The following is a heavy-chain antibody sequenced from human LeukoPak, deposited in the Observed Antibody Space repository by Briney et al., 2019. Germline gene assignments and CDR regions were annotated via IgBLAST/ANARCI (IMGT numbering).Heavy chain of an antibody. CDR1: GFTISNYY. J-gene: IGHJ4*02. D-gene: IGHD1-1*01. Sequence: GGSLRLSCAASGFTISNYYMSWVRQAPGKGLEWVSVIYTGGNTCYTDAVKGRFTISRHNSKNTLYLQMNNLRAEDTAVYYCARGGPATTIDYWGRGTLVTVSS. V-gene: IGHV3-53*04. CDR2: IYTGGNT. CDR3: ARGGPATTIDY.